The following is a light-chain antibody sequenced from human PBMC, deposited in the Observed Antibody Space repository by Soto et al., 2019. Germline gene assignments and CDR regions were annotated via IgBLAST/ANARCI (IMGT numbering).Light chain of an antibody. CDR1: QTISTY. V-gene: IGKV1-39*01. Sequence: DIQMTQSPSSLSASVGDRVTITCRASQTISTYLNWYQQEPGKAPKLLIYAASSLQSGVPSRCSGSGSVTDFTLTISSLHPEDLAAYYCQQSHGIPYTFGQGTKLEIK. J-gene: IGKJ2*01. CDR2: AAS. CDR3: QQSHGIPYT.